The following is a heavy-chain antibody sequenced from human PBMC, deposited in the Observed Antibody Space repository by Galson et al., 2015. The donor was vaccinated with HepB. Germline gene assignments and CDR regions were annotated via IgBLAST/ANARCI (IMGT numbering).Heavy chain of an antibody. J-gene: IGHJ6*02. Sequence: SVKVSCKASGYTFTGYYMHWVRQAPGQGLEWMGWINPNSGGTNYAQKFQGWVTMTRDTSISTAYMELSRLRSDDTAVYYCARSSRVLRFLEWRPSVYCYGMDVWGQGTTVTVSS. CDR3: ARSSRVLRFLEWRPSVYCYGMDV. CDR1: GYTFTGYY. CDR2: INPNSGGT. D-gene: IGHD3-3*01. V-gene: IGHV1-2*04.